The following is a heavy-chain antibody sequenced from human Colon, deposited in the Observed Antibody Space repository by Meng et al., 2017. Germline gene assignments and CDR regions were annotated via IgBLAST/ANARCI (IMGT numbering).Heavy chain of an antibody. Sequence: GGSLRLSCAGSGFTFSRFWMHWVRQAPGKGLVWVSRINPGGTTTNYADSVKGRFTIARDNAKNTLYLQMNSLRAEDTAVYYCGRDPFGPEDDWGQGTLVTVSS. CDR1: GFTFSRFW. CDR2: INPGGTTT. V-gene: IGHV3-74*01. CDR3: GRDPFGPEDD. J-gene: IGHJ4*02. D-gene: IGHD3-16*01.